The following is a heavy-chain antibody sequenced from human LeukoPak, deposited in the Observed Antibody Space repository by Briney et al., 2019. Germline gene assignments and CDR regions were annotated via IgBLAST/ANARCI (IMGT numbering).Heavy chain of an antibody. CDR2: IYYSGST. J-gene: IGHJ4*02. CDR3: ASNTMVRGVILPDY. Sequence: PSETLSLTCTVSGGSISSYYWSWLRQPPGKGLEWLGYIYYSGSTNYNPSLKSRVTISVDTSKNQFSLKLSSVTAADTAVYYCASNTMVRGVILPDYWGQGTLVTVSS. CDR1: GGSISSYY. D-gene: IGHD3-10*01. V-gene: IGHV4-59*01.